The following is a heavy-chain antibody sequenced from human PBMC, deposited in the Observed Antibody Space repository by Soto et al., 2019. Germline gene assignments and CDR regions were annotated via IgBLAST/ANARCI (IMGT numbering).Heavy chain of an antibody. D-gene: IGHD6-6*01. V-gene: IGHV1-24*01. CDR3: ATCRLYVPAARHCGAFDI. Sequence: ASVKVSCKVSGYTLTELSMHWVRQAPGKGLEWMGGFDPEDGETIYAQKFQGRVTMTEDTSTDTAYMELSSLRSEDTAVYYCATCRLYVPAARHCGAFDIWGQGTMVTVSS. CDR2: FDPEDGET. J-gene: IGHJ3*02. CDR1: GYTLTELS.